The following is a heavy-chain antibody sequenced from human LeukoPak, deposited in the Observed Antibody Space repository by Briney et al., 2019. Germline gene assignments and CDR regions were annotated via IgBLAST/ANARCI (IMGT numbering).Heavy chain of an antibody. Sequence: GGSLRLSCAASGFTLSSYEMNWVRQAPGKGLEWVSYISSSGSTIYDADSVKGRFTISRDNAKNSLYLQMNSLRAEDTAVYYCARDRLIAAAGTQGFDPWGQGTLVTVSS. D-gene: IGHD6-13*01. V-gene: IGHV3-48*03. J-gene: IGHJ5*02. CDR1: GFTLSSYE. CDR3: ARDRLIAAAGTQGFDP. CDR2: ISSSGSTI.